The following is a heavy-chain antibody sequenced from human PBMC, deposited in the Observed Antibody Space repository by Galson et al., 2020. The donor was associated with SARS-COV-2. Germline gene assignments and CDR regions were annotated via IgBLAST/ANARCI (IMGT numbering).Heavy chain of an antibody. V-gene: IGHV4-59*01. CDR1: GGSISNYF. CDR2: INYSGST. Sequence: SETLSLTCTVSGGSISNYFWSWIRQPPGKGLEWIGYINYSGSTHYSPSLKSRVTISVDTSNNQLSLELSSVTAADTAIYYCARGNQQYNRGGLDVWGQGTTVTVSS. CDR3: ARGNQQYNRGGLDV. D-gene: IGHD1-1*01. J-gene: IGHJ6*02.